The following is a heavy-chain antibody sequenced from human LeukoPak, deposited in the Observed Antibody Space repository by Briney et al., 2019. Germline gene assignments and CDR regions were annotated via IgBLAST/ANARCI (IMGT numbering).Heavy chain of an antibody. V-gene: IGHV3-11*04. D-gene: IGHD3-10*01. CDR1: GFTVSNNY. CDR2: VSSSGSTI. J-gene: IGHJ3*02. Sequence: PGGSLRLSCAASGFTVSNNYMSWVRQAPGKGLEWVSYVSSSGSTIYYADSVKGRFTISRDNAKNSLYLQMKSLRAEDTAVYYRARDSGGADAFDIWGQGTMVTVSS. CDR3: ARDSGGADAFDI.